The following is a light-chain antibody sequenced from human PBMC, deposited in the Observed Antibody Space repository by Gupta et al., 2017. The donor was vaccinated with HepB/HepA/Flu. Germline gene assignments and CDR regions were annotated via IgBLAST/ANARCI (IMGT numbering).Light chain of an antibody. CDR1: SSDIVGYNY. Sequence: QSALTQPASLSGSPGQSLTIPCTGTSSDIVGYNYVSWYQQHPGAAPKLVIYDVTYRPSGVSHRFSGSKSGNTASLTISGLQAEDEADYFCSSYTSNTTPLFGGGTKLTVL. CDR3: SSYTSNTTPL. CDR2: DVT. J-gene: IGLJ3*02. V-gene: IGLV2-14*03.